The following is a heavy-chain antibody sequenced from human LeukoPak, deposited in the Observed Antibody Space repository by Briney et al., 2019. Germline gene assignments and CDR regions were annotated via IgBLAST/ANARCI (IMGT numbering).Heavy chain of an antibody. J-gene: IGHJ4*02. Sequence: GESLKISCKASGYSFTNYWIGWVRQMPGKGLEWMGIICPGDSDTRYSPSFQGQVTMSVDKSIDTAYLQWSSLKASDTAMYYCARQGQRSGPPIDYWGQGTLVTVSS. CDR2: ICPGDSDT. D-gene: IGHD5-12*01. CDR1: GYSFTNYW. CDR3: ARQGQRSGPPIDY. V-gene: IGHV5-51*01.